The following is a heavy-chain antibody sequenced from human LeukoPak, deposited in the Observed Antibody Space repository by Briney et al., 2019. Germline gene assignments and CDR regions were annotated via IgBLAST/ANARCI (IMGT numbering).Heavy chain of an antibody. CDR1: GFTFDDYG. CDR3: ARVCSVTLRCVDL. CDR2: INWNGGST. D-gene: IGHD3-10*02. V-gene: IGHV3-20*04. Sequence: GGSLRLSCTASGFTFDDYGMSWVRQAPGMGLEWVAGINWNGGSTTYADAVKGRVTISRHNGKNALYLHMNSLRDEDTALYYCARVCSVTLRCVDLWGKGTLVSVSS. J-gene: IGHJ4*02.